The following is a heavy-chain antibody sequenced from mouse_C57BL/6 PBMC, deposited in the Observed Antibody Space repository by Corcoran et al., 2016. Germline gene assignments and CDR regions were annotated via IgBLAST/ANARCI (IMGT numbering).Heavy chain of an antibody. CDR3: ARRGITTVVARGDAMNY. V-gene: IGHV9-4*01. CDR2: INTHSGES. Sequence: QIQLVQSGPELKKPGETVKISCKAPGYTFITAGMKWVLKMPGKGVKWIGWINTHSGESKYAEDFKGRFAFSLETSASTAYLQISNLKNEDTATYFCARRGITTVVARGDAMNYWGQGTSVTVSS. CDR1: GYTFITAG. J-gene: IGHJ4*01. D-gene: IGHD1-1*01.